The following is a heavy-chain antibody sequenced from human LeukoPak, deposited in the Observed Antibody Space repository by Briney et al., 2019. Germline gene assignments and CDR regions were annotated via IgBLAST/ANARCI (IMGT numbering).Heavy chain of an antibody. D-gene: IGHD4-17*01. CDR1: GFTFSSYS. V-gene: IGHV3-48*04. J-gene: IGHJ3*02. Sequence: GGSLRLSCAASGFTFSSYSMNWVRQAPGKGLEWVSYISSSGSTIHYADSVKGRFTISRDNAKNSLYLRMNSLRAEDTAMYYCASMVTTLDAFDIWGQGTMVTVSS. CDR3: ASMVTTLDAFDI. CDR2: ISSSGSTI.